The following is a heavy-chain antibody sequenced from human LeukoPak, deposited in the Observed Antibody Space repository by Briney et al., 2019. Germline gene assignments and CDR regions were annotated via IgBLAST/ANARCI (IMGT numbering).Heavy chain of an antibody. J-gene: IGHJ3*02. CDR3: ARDLWGSYRSDAFDI. Sequence: ASVKVSCKASGYTFTSYGISWVRQATGQGLEWMGWMNPNSGNTGYAQKFQGRVTITRNTSISTAYMELSSLRSEDTAVYYCARDLWGSYRSDAFDIWGQGTMVTVSS. D-gene: IGHD3-16*02. V-gene: IGHV1-8*03. CDR2: MNPNSGNT. CDR1: GYTFTSYG.